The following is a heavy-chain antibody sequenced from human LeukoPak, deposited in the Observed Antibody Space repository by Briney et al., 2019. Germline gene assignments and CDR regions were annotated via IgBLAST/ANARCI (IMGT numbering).Heavy chain of an antibody. CDR2: ISAHNGNT. V-gene: IGHV1-18*01. J-gene: IGHJ5*02. Sequence: ASVKVSCKASGYTFTSYGISWVRQAPGQGLEWMGWISAHNGNTNYAQKLQGRVTMTTDTSTSTAYMELRSLRSDDTAVYYCARKGSYYGSGSYPNWFDPWGQGTLVTVSS. CDR1: GYTFTSYG. D-gene: IGHD3-10*01. CDR3: ARKGSYYGSGSYPNWFDP.